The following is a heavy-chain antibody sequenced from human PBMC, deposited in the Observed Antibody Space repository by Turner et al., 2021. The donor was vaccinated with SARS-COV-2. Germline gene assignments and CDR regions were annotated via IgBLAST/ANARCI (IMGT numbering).Heavy chain of an antibody. CDR2: IYYRGST. CDR1: GGPISSSSYY. CDR3: ASYSRGYSYDEAFDY. D-gene: IGHD5-18*01. J-gene: IGHJ4*02. Sequence: QLQLQESGPGLVKPSETLSLTCTVPGGPISSSSYYSGWIRQPPGKGLEWSGSIYYRGSTYYKPSLKSRVTISEDTYKNQFSLKLSSVTAADTAVYYCASYSRGYSYDEAFDYWGQGTLVTVSS. V-gene: IGHV4-39*01.